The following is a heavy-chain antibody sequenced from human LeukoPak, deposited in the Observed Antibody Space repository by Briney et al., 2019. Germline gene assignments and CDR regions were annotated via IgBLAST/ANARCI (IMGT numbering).Heavy chain of an antibody. D-gene: IGHD3-10*01. Sequence: GASVKVSCKASGYTFTGYYMHWVRQAPGQGLEWMGWINPNSGCTNYAQKFQGRVTMTRDTSISTAYMELSRLRSDDTAVYYCARGPLFYYGSGSYYNDYMDVWGKGTTVTVSS. CDR2: INPNSGCT. CDR1: GYTFTGYY. CDR3: ARGPLFYYGSGSYYNDYMDV. V-gene: IGHV1-2*02. J-gene: IGHJ6*03.